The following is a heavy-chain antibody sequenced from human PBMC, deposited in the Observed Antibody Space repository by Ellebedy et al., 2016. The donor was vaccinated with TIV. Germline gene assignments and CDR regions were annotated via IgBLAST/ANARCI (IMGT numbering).Heavy chain of an antibody. Sequence: GESLKISCAASGFSLSNYWMRVVRECDGKGLEFVASMKEDGTEIFYMGSVKGRLSISRDNAKNSLFLQMSSLRVEDTAVYYCARLRWQQLVPFDHWGQGTLVTVSS. J-gene: IGHJ4*02. CDR2: MKEDGTEI. CDR3: ARLRWQQLVPFDH. CDR1: GFSLSNYW. D-gene: IGHD6-13*01. V-gene: IGHV3-7*03.